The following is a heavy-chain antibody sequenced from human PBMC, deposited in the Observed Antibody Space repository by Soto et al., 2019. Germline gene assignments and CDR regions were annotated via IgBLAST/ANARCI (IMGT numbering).Heavy chain of an antibody. CDR3: ARSSGGSGKLWNYYGMDV. Sequence: RASVKVSCKASGYTFTSYYMHWVRQAPGQGLEWMGIINPSGGSTSYADSVKGRFTISRDNAKNSLYLQMNSLRAEDTAVYYCARSSGGSGKLWNYYGMDVWGQGTTVTVSS. CDR1: GYTFTSYY. D-gene: IGHD3-10*01. CDR2: INPSGGST. V-gene: IGHV1-46*04. J-gene: IGHJ6*02.